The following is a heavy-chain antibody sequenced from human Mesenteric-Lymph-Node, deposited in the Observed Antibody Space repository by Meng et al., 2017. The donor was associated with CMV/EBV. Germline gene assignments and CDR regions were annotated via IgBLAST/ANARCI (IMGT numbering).Heavy chain of an antibody. V-gene: IGHV3-48*04. CDR2: ISSSSSTI. CDR3: ARDRKYCSSTSCYTAYYYGMDV. D-gene: IGHD2-2*02. CDR1: GFTFSSYS. J-gene: IGHJ6*02. Sequence: GGSLRLSCAASGFTFSSYSMNWVRQAPGKGLEWVSYISSSSSTIYYADSVKGRFTISRDNAKNSLYLQMNSLRAEDTAVYYCARDRKYCSSTSCYTAYYYGMDVWGQGTTVTVSS.